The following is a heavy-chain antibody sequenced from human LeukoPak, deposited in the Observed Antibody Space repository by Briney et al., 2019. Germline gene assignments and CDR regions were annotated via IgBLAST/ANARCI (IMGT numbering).Heavy chain of an antibody. Sequence: VGSLRVSCAVSGFIFSNARMNWVRQAPGKGRECVGRIKSISDGETTDYAARVKGRFTISRDDSKSTLYLQMHSLRTEDTAVYYCTTLWMGPEHWGQGTLVTVSS. V-gene: IGHV3-15*01. CDR2: IKSISDGETT. CDR3: TTLWMGPEH. CDR1: GFIFSNAR. D-gene: IGHD3-3*01. J-gene: IGHJ1*01.